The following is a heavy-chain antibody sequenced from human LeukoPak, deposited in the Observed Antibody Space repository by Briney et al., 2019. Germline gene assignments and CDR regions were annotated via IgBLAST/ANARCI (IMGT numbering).Heavy chain of an antibody. V-gene: IGHV3-48*04. Sequence: PAGGSLRLSCAASGFSFSSYSMNWVREAPGKGLEWVSYISSSSSTIYYADSVKGRFTSSRDNAMNSLFLQMNSLRAEDTAVYYCAREVPGGVWGQGTMVTVSS. CDR3: AREVPGGV. D-gene: IGHD3-10*01. J-gene: IGHJ3*01. CDR2: ISSSSSTI. CDR1: GFSFSSYS.